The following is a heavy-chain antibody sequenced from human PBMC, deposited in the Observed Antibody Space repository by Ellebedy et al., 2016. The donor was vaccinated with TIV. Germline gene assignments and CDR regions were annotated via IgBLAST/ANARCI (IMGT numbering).Heavy chain of an antibody. CDR2: IYYTGSA. Sequence: SETLSLTCTVSGGSLVRYHWSWIRQPPGKGLEWIGNIYYTGSADYNPSLKSRLTMSVDTSNNQFSLNLSSVTAADTAVYYCARHAVVPTPGFEYWGPGALVTVSS. V-gene: IGHV4-59*01. J-gene: IGHJ4*02. CDR3: ARHAVVPTPGFEY. CDR1: GGSLVRYH. D-gene: IGHD2-15*01.